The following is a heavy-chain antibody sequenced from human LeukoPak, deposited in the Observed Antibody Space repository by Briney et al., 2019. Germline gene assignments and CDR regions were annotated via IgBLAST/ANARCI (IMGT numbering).Heavy chain of an antibody. CDR1: SGSISSYY. CDR3: ARGPSTSGYYYYGMDV. Sequence: PSETLSLTCTVSSGSISSYYWSWIRQPAGKGLEWIGRIYTSGSTNYNPSLKSRVTMSVDTSKNQFSLKLSSVTAADTAVYYCARGPSTSGYYYYGMDVWGQGTTVTVSS. V-gene: IGHV4-4*07. D-gene: IGHD2-2*01. J-gene: IGHJ6*02. CDR2: IYTSGST.